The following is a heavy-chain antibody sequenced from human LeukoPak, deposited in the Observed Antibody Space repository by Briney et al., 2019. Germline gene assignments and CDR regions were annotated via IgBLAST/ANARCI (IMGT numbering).Heavy chain of an antibody. V-gene: IGHV5-51*01. D-gene: IGHD5-12*01. CDR3: ARQAPIVATFWSNLEERWFDP. Sequence: PGESLKISCQGSGYSFTSYWIGWVRQMPGKGLEWMGIIYPGDSDTRYSPSFQGQVTISADKSISTAYLQWSSLKASDTAMYYCARQAPIVATFWSNLEERWFDPWGQGTLVTVSS. J-gene: IGHJ5*02. CDR2: IYPGDSDT. CDR1: GYSFTSYW.